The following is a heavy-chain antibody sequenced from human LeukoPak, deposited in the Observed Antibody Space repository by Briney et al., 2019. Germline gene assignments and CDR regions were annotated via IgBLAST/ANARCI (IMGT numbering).Heavy chain of an antibody. CDR2: ISGSGGST. CDR3: ANLLSSGYTIDAFDI. V-gene: IGHV3-23*01. J-gene: IGHJ3*02. CDR1: GFTFSGYA. D-gene: IGHD3-22*01. Sequence: GGSLRLSCAASGFTFSGYAMNWVRQAPGKGLEWVSTISGSGGSTYYADSVKGRFTISRDNSKNTLYLQMNSLRAEDTALYYCANLLSSGYTIDAFDIWGQGTMVTVSS.